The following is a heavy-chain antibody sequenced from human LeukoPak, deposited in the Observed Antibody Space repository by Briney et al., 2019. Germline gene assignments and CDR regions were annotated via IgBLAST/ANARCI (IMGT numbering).Heavy chain of an antibody. V-gene: IGHV1-2*02. Sequence: ASVKVSCKASGYTFTGYYMHWVRQAPGQGLEWMGWINPNSGGTNHAQKFQGRVTMTRDTSISTAYMELSRLRSDDTAVYYCARDLDSVLWFGDRAHKYYFDYWGQGTLVTVSS. D-gene: IGHD3-10*01. CDR3: ARDLDSVLWFGDRAHKYYFDY. J-gene: IGHJ4*02. CDR1: GYTFTGYY. CDR2: INPNSGGT.